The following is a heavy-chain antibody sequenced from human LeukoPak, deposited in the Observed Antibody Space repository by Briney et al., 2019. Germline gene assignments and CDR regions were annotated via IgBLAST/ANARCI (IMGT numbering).Heavy chain of an antibody. CDR1: GYTFTKYG. J-gene: IGHJ4*02. CDR2: ISTYNDNT. CDR3: AREVVGSGSYYKDY. Sequence: ASVKVSCKASGYTFTKYGIGWVRQAPGQGLEWMGWISTYNDNTNYAQKFQGRVTMTTDTSTSTVYMELRSLRSDDTAVYYCAREVVGSGSYYKDYWGQGTLVTVSS. D-gene: IGHD3-10*01. V-gene: IGHV1-18*01.